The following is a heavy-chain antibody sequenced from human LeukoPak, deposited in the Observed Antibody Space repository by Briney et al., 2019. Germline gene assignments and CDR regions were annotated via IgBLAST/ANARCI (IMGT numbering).Heavy chain of an antibody. D-gene: IGHD6-19*01. V-gene: IGHV1-18*01. CDR1: GYTFTTYG. J-gene: IGHJ6*03. CDR2: ISAYNGNT. CDR3: ARARLSGSYYYYYYMDV. Sequence: ASVKVSCKASGYTFTTYGISWVRQAPGQGLEWMGWISAYNGNTNYAQKLQGRVTMTTDTSTSTAYMELRSLRSDDTAVYYCARARLSGSYYYYYYMDVWGKGTTVTVSS.